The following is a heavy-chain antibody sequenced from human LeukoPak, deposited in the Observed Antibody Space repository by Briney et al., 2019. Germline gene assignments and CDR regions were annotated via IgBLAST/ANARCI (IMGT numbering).Heavy chain of an antibody. D-gene: IGHD3-10*01. V-gene: IGHV1-18*01. J-gene: IGHJ5*02. Sequence: GASVKVSCKASGYTFTSYGISWGRQAPGQGLELMWCISAYNGKTNNAQKLHGRVTMTTATSTSTAHIELRRLRSDATAVYYCARAFFRGISQNWFDPWGQGTLVTVSS. CDR2: ISAYNGKT. CDR1: GYTFTSYG. CDR3: ARAFFRGISQNWFDP.